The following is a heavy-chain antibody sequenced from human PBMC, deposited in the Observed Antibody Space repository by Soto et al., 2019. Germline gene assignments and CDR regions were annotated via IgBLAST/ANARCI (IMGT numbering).Heavy chain of an antibody. CDR1: GFTFSSYA. V-gene: IGHV3-23*01. CDR3: AKDSTAYSSSYDFDY. Sequence: EVQLLESGGGVVQPGGSLRLSCAASGFTFSSYAMSWVRQAPGKRLEWVSAISGSGGSTYYADSVKGRFTISRDNSKNTLYLQMNSLRAEDTAVYYCAKDSTAYSSSYDFDYWGQGTPVTVSS. J-gene: IGHJ4*02. CDR2: ISGSGGST. D-gene: IGHD6-6*01.